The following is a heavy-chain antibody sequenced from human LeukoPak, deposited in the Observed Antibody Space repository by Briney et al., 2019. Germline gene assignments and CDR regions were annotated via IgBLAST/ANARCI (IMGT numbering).Heavy chain of an antibody. J-gene: IGHJ3*02. D-gene: IGHD2-21*02. Sequence: GASVKVSCKASGGTFSSYAISWVRQAPGQGLEWMGGIIPIFGTANYAQKFQGRVTITTDESTCTAYMELSSLRSEDTAVYYCARGLLAYCGGDPFCAFDIWGQGTMVTVSS. CDR2: IIPIFGTA. V-gene: IGHV1-69*05. CDR1: GGTFSSYA. CDR3: ARGLLAYCGGDPFCAFDI.